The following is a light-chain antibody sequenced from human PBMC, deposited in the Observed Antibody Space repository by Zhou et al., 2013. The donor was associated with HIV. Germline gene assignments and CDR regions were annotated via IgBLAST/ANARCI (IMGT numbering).Light chain of an antibody. CDR1: QNVPY. CDR3: QQYNEWPPGT. V-gene: IGKV3D-15*01. CDR2: DAS. J-gene: IGKJ5*01. Sequence: EVVMTQSPGTLSLSPGERATLSCRASQNVPYLAWYQKKSGQPPRLVIYDASNRAPGIPARFSGSGSGTEFTLTVSDLQSEDFAIYYCQQYNEWPPGTFGQGTRLDI.